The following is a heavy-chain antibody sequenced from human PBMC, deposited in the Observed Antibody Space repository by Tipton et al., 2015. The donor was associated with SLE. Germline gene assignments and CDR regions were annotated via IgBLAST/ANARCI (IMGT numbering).Heavy chain of an antibody. V-gene: IGHV4-34*01. J-gene: IGHJ2*01. CDR2: IADTGSP. CDR1: GGSFSGYH. CDR3: ARARGVLGGSGWFFEL. D-gene: IGHD1-26*01. Sequence: TLSLTCAVYGGSFSGYHWTWIRQPPGQGLEWIGEIADTGSPNYNPSLKSRVTISLDTSKSQFSLILNSLTAADTAVYYCARARGVLGGSGWFFELWGRGTLVTVSS.